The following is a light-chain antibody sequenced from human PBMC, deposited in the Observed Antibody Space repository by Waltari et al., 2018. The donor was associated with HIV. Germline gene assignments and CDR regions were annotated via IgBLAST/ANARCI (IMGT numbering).Light chain of an antibody. Sequence: QSVLTQPPSASGTPGRGVTISCSGSRSNIGTNIVHWYQQFPGTAPKLLMYSNNQRPSGVPDRFSGSKSGTSASLAISGLQSEDEADYYCCSYAGRYTPVLFGGGTKLTVL. CDR1: RSNIGTNI. CDR2: SNN. V-gene: IGLV1-44*01. J-gene: IGLJ2*01. CDR3: CSYAGRYTPVL.